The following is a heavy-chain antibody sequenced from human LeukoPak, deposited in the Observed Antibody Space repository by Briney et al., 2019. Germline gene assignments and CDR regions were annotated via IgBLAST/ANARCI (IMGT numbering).Heavy chain of an antibody. Sequence: GSLRLSCAASGFTFSSYWMHWVRQAPGKGLEWIGSIYYSGSTYYNPSLNSRVTISVDTSKNQFSLKLSSVTAADTAVYYCAKEDRVKYWFDPWGQGTLVTVSS. V-gene: IGHV4-38-2*02. J-gene: IGHJ5*02. CDR1: GFTFSSYW. CDR3: AKEDRVKYWFDP. D-gene: IGHD1-14*01. CDR2: IYYSGST.